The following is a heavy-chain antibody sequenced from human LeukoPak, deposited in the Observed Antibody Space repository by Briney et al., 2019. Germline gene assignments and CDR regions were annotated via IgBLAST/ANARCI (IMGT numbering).Heavy chain of an antibody. V-gene: IGHV4-39*01. Sequence: PSEALSLTCTVSGGSISSSSYHWGWLRQPPGEGLEGIGSIYYSGSTYYNPFLKSRVTISVHTSKNQVSLNLTTVTAADTAVYYCAIGLALDCAWYRGWFDPWGQGTLVIVSS. CDR1: GGSISSSSYH. CDR3: AIGLALDCAWYRGWFDP. D-gene: IGHD6-19*01. CDR2: IYYSGST. J-gene: IGHJ5*02.